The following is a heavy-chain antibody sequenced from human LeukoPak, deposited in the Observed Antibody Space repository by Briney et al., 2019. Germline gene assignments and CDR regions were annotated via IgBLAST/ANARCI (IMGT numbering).Heavy chain of an antibody. J-gene: IGHJ4*02. CDR2: INPNSGGT. V-gene: IGHV1-2*02. Sequence: ASVKVSCKASGYTFTGYYMHWVRQAPGQGLEWMGWINPNSGGTNYAQKFQGRVTMTRDTSISTAYMELSRLRSDDTAVYYCARGRAGAAAGTGYWGQGTLVTVSS. CDR3: ARGRAGAAAGTGY. CDR1: GYTFTGYY. D-gene: IGHD6-13*01.